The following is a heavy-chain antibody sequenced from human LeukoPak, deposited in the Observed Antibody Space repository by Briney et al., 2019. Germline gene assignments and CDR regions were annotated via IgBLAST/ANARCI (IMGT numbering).Heavy chain of an antibody. CDR2: ISGDGDST. CDR3: AKGVTASCYAALNY. Sequence: PGGSLRLSCAASGFTFSSDAMSWVRQAPGKGLEWVSVISGDGDSTFYADSVKGRFTISRDNSKNTLFLQMNSMRAEDTAVYYCAKGVTASCYAALNYWGQGTLVTVSS. D-gene: IGHD2-2*01. V-gene: IGHV3-23*01. CDR1: GFTFSSDA. J-gene: IGHJ4*02.